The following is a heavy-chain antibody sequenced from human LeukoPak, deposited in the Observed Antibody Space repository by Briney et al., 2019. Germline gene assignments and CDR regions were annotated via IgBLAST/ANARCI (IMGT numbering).Heavy chain of an antibody. V-gene: IGHV4-34*01. CDR3: ARRGFNWFDP. Sequence: PGGSLRLSCAASGFTFSSYAMHWVRQPPGKGLEWIGEINHSGSTNYNPSLKSRVTISVDTSKNQFSLKLSSVTAADTAVYYCARRGFNWFDPWGQGTLVTVSS. CDR2: INHSGST. J-gene: IGHJ5*02. CDR1: GFTFSSYA.